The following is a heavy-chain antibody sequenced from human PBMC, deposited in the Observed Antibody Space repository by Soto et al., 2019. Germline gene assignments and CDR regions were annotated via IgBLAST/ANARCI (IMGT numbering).Heavy chain of an antibody. J-gene: IGHJ3*02. V-gene: IGHV4-59*07. CDR2: IYYSGST. CDR3: ARNYGNAFDI. D-gene: IGHD1-7*01. CDR1: GGSIRGYY. Sequence: SDTLSHTCTDAGGSIRGYYWSLIRQPPGKGLEWIGYIYYSGSTNYNPSLKSRVTISVDTSKNQFSLKLSSVTAADTAVYYWARNYGNAFDIWGQGTMVTVS.